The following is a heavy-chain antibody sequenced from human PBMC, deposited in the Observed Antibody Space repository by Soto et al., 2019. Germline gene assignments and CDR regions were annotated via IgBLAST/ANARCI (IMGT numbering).Heavy chain of an antibody. CDR2: IIPIFGTA. CDR1: GGTFSSYA. V-gene: IGHV1-69*06. Sequence: SVKVSCKASGGTFSSYAISWVRQAPGQGLEWMGGIIPIFGTANYAQKFQGRVTITADKSTSTAYMELSSLRSEDTAVYYCASSHSLGITKFPDYWGQGTLVTVSS. J-gene: IGHJ4*02. D-gene: IGHD3-10*02. CDR3: ASSHSLGITKFPDY.